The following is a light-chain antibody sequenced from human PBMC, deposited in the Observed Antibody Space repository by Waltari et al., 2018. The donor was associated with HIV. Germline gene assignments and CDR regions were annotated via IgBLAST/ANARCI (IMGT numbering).Light chain of an antibody. V-gene: IGLV3-1*01. CDR1: RLGDKF. CDR3: QAWDIREGV. Sequence: SFVLTQPPSVFVSPGQTASITCSGDRLGDKFVCWFQQKPGQSPKIIVYQDDKRPSGISERFSGSNSGNTATLTISGTQAMDEADYYCQAWDIREGVFGGGTKLTVL. J-gene: IGLJ2*01. CDR2: QDD.